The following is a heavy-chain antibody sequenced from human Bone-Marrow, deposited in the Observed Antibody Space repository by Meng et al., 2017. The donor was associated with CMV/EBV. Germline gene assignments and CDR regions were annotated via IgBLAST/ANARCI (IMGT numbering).Heavy chain of an antibody. J-gene: IGHJ4*02. CDR2: IYSGGST. Sequence: GECLKISCAASGFTVSSNYMSWVRQAPGKGLEWVSVIYSGGSTYYADSVKGRFTISRDNSKNTLYLQMNSLRAEDTAVYYCARSLRDAYFDYWGQGTLVTVSS. V-gene: IGHV3-66*02. CDR1: GFTVSSNY. CDR3: ARSLRDAYFDY.